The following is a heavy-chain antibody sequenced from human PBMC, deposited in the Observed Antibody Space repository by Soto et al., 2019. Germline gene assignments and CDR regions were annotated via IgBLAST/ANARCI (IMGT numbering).Heavy chain of an antibody. J-gene: IGHJ3*02. CDR3: ARVSGWDAFDI. Sequence: EVQLVESGGGLVKPGGSLRLSCAASGFTFSSYSMNWVRQAPGKGLEWVSSISSSSSYIYYADSVKGRFTISRDNAKNSLYLQMNSLRAEDTAVDYCARVSGWDAFDIWGQGTMVTVSS. V-gene: IGHV3-21*01. CDR1: GFTFSSYS. D-gene: IGHD6-19*01. CDR2: ISSSSSYI.